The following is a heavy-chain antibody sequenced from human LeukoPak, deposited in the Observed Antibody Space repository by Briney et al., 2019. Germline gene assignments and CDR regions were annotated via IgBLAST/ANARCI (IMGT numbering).Heavy chain of an antibody. J-gene: IGHJ4*02. CDR1: GYTFINYF. CDR3: AREASGGGFDY. V-gene: IGHV1-46*01. CDR2: INLTGDST. D-gene: IGHD2-15*01. Sequence: ASVTVSCKPSGYTFINYFMHWVRQAPGQGLEWVGLINLTGDSTNYSQNFRGRVTITRETSTSTVYIDLRRLRDADTAVYFCAREASGGGFDYRGQGGLVTVVS.